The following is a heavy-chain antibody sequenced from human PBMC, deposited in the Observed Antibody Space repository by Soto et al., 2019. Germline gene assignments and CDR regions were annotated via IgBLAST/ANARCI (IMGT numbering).Heavy chain of an antibody. CDR2: IYSGGST. J-gene: IGHJ4*02. CDR1: GFTVSSNY. D-gene: IGHD3-22*01. Sequence: GGSLRLSXAASGFTVSSNYMSWVRQAPGKGLEWVSVIYSGGSTYYADSVKGRFTISRDNAKNSLYLQMNSLRAEDTALYYCARDLYYDSSDSSGYSGYWGQGTLVTVSS. CDR3: ARDLYYDSSDSSGYSGY. V-gene: IGHV3-66*01.